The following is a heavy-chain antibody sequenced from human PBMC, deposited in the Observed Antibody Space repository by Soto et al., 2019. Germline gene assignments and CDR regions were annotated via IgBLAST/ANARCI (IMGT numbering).Heavy chain of an antibody. CDR3: AKDQGGTYYYGSGSYYNY. CDR1: GFTFSSYA. Sequence: GSLRLSCAASGFTFSSYAMSWVRQAPGKGLEWVSAISGSGGSTYYADSVKGWFTISRDNSKNTLYLQMNSLRAEDTAVYYCAKDQGGTYYYGSGSYYNYWGQGTLVTVSS. J-gene: IGHJ4*02. CDR2: ISGSGGST. V-gene: IGHV3-23*01. D-gene: IGHD3-10*01.